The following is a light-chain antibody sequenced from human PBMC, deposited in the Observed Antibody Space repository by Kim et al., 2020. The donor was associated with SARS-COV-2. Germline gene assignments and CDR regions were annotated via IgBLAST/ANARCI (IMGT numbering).Light chain of an antibody. V-gene: IGLV1-40*01. CDR3: QTYDNSVSVYV. CDR1: SSNIGAGYH. Sequence: QTVTFSGTGSSSNIGAGYHVHWYHQLPGRAPKLVIYADRNRPSGISDRFSGSKSGTSASLVIAGLQGDDEGDYYCQTYDNSVSVYVFGSGTKVTVL. J-gene: IGLJ1*01. CDR2: ADR.